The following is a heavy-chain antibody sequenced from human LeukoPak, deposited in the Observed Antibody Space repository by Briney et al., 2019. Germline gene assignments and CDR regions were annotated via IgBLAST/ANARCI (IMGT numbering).Heavy chain of an antibody. V-gene: IGHV3-7*01. D-gene: IGHD3-10*01. CDR2: IKEDGSEK. Sequence: GGSLRLSCAASGFTFSSYWMTWVRQAPGKGLGWVANIKEDGSEKFYVDSVRGRFTISRDNAKNSLYLEMNSLRAEDTAIYYCATRRGDYWGQGTLVTVSS. CDR3: ATRRGDY. J-gene: IGHJ4*02. CDR1: GFTFSSYW.